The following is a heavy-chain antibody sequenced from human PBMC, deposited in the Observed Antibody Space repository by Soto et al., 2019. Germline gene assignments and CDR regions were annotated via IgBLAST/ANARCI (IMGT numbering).Heavy chain of an antibody. D-gene: IGHD3-16*02. V-gene: IGHV3-33*01. J-gene: IGHJ6*02. CDR1: GFAFSSYG. CDR3: ARPSGGSYRLYYYGMDV. CDR2: IWYDGSNK. Sequence: QVQLVESGGGVVQPGRSLRLSCAASGFAFSSYGMHWVRQAPGKGLEWVAVIWYDGSNKYYADSVKGRFTISRDNSKYTLYLQMNSLRAEDTAVYYCARPSGGSYRLYYYGMDVWGQGTTVTVSS.